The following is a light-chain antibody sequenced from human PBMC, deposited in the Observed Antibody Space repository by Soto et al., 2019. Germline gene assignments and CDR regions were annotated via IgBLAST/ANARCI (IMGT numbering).Light chain of an antibody. CDR1: QTVCSN. J-gene: IGKJ4*02. V-gene: IGKV3-15*01. CDR2: HAS. CDR3: QQYNKSPLT. Sequence: EIVMTQSPATLSLSPGERATLSCRASQTVCSNLSWYQQKPGQAPRLLIYHASTRATGIPARFSGSGSGTDFTLTISSLQSEDFAVYYCQQYNKSPLTFGGGTKVEIK.